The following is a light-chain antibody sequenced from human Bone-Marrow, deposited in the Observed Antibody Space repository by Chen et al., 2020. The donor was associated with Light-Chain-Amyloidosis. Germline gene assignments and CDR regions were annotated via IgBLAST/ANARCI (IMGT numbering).Light chain of an antibody. CDR2: WAS. CDR3: QQDHTTAYT. CDR1: QSVLFSSNNKNY. J-gene: IGKJ2*01. Sequence: DIVMTQSPDSLAVSLGERATINCKSSQSVLFSSNNKNYLSWYQQKPGQPPKLLIYWASTRESGFPARFSGSGSGTDFTLTISSLQAEDVAVYYCQQDHTTAYTFGLGTKLEIK. V-gene: IGKV4-1*01.